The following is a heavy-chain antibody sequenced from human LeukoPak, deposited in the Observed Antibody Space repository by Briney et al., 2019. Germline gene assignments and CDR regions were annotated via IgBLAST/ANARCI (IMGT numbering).Heavy chain of an antibody. CDR1: GGSISSYY. J-gene: IGHJ3*02. Sequence: SETLSLTCTVSGGSISSYYWSWIRQPPGKGLEWIGYIYYSGSTNYNPSLKSRVTISVDTSKNQFSLKLSSVTAADTAVYYCARAPRITMIVVVIGAFDMWGQGTMVTVSS. CDR2: IYYSGST. CDR3: ARAPRITMIVVVIGAFDM. V-gene: IGHV4-59*01. D-gene: IGHD3-22*01.